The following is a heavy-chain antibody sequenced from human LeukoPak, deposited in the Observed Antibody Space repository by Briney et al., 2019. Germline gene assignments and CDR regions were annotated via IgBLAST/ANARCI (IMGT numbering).Heavy chain of an antibody. V-gene: IGHV3-23*01. J-gene: IGHJ4*02. CDR1: GFTFSSYA. D-gene: IGHD2-15*01. CDR3: AKVGDGGGSSYFDY. CDR2: INGSGGST. Sequence: GGSLRLSCAASGFTFSSYAMNWLRQAPGKGLEGVSAINGSGGSTYYADSVKGRFTISRDNSKNTLYLQMNSLRAEDTAVYYCAKVGDGGGSSYFDYWGQGTLVTVSS.